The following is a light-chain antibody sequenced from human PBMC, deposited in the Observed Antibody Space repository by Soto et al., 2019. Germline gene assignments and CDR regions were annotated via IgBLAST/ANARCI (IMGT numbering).Light chain of an antibody. J-gene: IGKJ5*01. CDR1: QSVRSY. V-gene: IGKV3-11*01. CDR2: DAY. Sequence: EIVLTQSPATLSLTPGEKATLSCRASQSVRSYLAWYQQNPCQAPRLLIYDAYSRANGIPARFSGSGSGTDFTLTISSLEPEDFAVYYCQQRSNWLFTFGQGTRLEIK. CDR3: QQRSNWLFT.